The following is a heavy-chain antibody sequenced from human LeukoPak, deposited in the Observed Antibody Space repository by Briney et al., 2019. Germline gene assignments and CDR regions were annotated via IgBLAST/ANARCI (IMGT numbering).Heavy chain of an antibody. CDR3: ARVIEDDFWSGYYRYYYYYMDV. V-gene: IGHV4-59*01. D-gene: IGHD3-3*01. J-gene: IGHJ6*03. Sequence: SETLSLTCTVSGGSISSYYWSWIRQPPGKGLEWIGYIYYSGSTNYNPSLKSRVTISVDTSKNQFSLKLSSVTAADTAVYYCARVIEDDFWSGYYRYYYYYMDVWGKGTTVTASS. CDR1: GGSISSYY. CDR2: IYYSGST.